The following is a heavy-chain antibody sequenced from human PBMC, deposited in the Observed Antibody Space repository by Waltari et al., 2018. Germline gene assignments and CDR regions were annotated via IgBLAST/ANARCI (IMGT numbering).Heavy chain of an antibody. D-gene: IGHD3-16*02. CDR2: IKQNGGET. CDR3: ARFGFAGVVGYFDN. Sequence: EVRLVASGGGLVQPGGSLRLSWEASGFTFGAYYMSWVRQAPGQGLEWVANIKQNGGETFYVDSVKGRFTISRDNDKKFMYLEMKSLRVEDTATYYCARFGFAGVVGYFDNWGQGTRVAVSS. V-gene: IGHV3-7*03. J-gene: IGHJ4*02. CDR1: GFTFGAYY.